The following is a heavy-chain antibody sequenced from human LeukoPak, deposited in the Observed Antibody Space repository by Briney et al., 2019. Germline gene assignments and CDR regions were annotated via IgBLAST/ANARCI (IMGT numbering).Heavy chain of an antibody. Sequence: SETLSLTCTVSGGSISSSSYYWGWTRQPPGRWLEWIRSIYYSGSTYYNPSLKSRVTISVDTSKNQLSLKLSSVTAADTAVYYCARRPALDGSGSYQDAFDIWGQGTMVTVSS. CDR2: IYYSGST. D-gene: IGHD3-10*01. V-gene: IGHV4-39*01. CDR1: GGSISSSSYY. CDR3: ARRPALDGSGSYQDAFDI. J-gene: IGHJ3*02.